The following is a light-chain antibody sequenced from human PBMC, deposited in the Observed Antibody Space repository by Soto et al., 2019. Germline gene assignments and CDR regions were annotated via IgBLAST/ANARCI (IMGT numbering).Light chain of an antibody. J-gene: IGLJ3*02. CDR2: GNT. Sequence: QSVLTQPPSVSAAPGQRVTISCTGSSSNIVAIYDVHWYQQLPGTAPKLIIYGNTNRPSGVPDRFSGSKSGTSASLAITGLQAEDEADYYCQSYDSSRSGWVFGGGTKLTVL. CDR1: SSNIVAIYD. CDR3: QSYDSSRSGWV. V-gene: IGLV1-40*01.